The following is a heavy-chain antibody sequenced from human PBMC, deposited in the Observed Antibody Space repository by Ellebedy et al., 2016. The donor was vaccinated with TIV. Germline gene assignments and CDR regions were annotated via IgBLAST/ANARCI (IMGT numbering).Heavy chain of an antibody. V-gene: IGHV3-23*01. CDR2: IGGGGNII. D-gene: IGHD3-10*01. J-gene: IGHJ5*02. CDR3: VRDQQWFGEWTNWFDP. Sequence: PGGSLRLSCAASGFTFSNYAMSWVRQAPGKGLEWVSVIGGGGNIIHYADSVKGRFIISRDNSKNTLYLQLSSLRAEDTAIYYCVRDQQWFGEWTNWFDPWGQGTLVSVSS. CDR1: GFTFSNYA.